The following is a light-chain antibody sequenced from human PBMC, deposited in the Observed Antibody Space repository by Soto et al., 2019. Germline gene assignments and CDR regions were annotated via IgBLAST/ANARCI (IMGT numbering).Light chain of an antibody. CDR1: QSISSY. CDR2: AAS. V-gene: IGKV1-39*01. J-gene: IGKJ2*01. Sequence: DIQMTQSPSSLSASVGDRVTITCRASQSISSYLNWYQQKPWKAPKLLIYAASSLQSVVPLRFSGSGSGTDFTVTMSSLQTEDVGTYYCQQSYSTPYTFGQGTKREIK. CDR3: QQSYSTPYT.